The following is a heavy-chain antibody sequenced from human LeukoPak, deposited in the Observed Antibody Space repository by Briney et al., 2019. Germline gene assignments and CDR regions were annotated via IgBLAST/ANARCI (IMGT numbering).Heavy chain of an antibody. CDR3: ARMYYDILTGYYALDY. CDR2: IYYSGST. Sequence: SETLSLTCTVSGGSISSYYWSWIRQPPGKGLEWIGYIYYSGSTNYNPSLKSRVTISVDASKNQFSLKLSPVTAADTAVYYCARMYYDILTGYYALDYWGQGTLVTVSS. D-gene: IGHD3-9*01. V-gene: IGHV4-59*01. CDR1: GGSISSYY. J-gene: IGHJ4*02.